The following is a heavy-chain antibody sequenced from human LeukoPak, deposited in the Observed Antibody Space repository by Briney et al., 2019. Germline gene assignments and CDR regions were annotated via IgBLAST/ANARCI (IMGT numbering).Heavy chain of an antibody. CDR2: VYYTGTT. Sequence: SETLSLTCTVSGGSISSYFWSWIRQPPGKGLEWIGYVYYTGTTNYNPSLKSRVTMLVDTSRNQFSLKLSSVTASDTAVYYCARLQGTSGWYRVDYWGQGTLVTVSS. D-gene: IGHD6-19*01. CDR1: GGSISSYF. V-gene: IGHV4-59*08. CDR3: ARLQGTSGWYRVDY. J-gene: IGHJ4*02.